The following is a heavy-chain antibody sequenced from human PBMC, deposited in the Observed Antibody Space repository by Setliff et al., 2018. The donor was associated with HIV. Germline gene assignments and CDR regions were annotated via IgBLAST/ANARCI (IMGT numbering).Heavy chain of an antibody. CDR3: ARELGRTVDY. V-gene: IGHV4-34*01. CDR1: GDSLSSYY. Sequence: SETLSLTCAVSGDSLSSYYWIWIRQSPGEGLEWIGEINQNANTNYNPSLKGRVTFSLDSSKNHLTLKLTSLTAADTAVYYCARELGRTVDYWGQGALVTVSS. J-gene: IGHJ4*02. CDR2: INQNANT. D-gene: IGHD2-21*02.